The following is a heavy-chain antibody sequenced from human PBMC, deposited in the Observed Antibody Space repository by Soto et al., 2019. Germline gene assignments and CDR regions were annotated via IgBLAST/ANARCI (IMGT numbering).Heavy chain of an antibody. CDR2: IIPILGIA. D-gene: IGHD6-13*01. CDR1: GGTFSSYS. Sequence: QVQLVQSGAEVKKPGSSVKVSCTASGGTFSSYSLSWVRQAPGQGLEWMGRIIPILGIANYAQKFQGRLTITADISTSTAYMELSSLRSEDTAVYYCARDEQQLAPPYWGQGTLVTVSS. V-gene: IGHV1-69*04. CDR3: ARDEQQLAPPY. J-gene: IGHJ4*02.